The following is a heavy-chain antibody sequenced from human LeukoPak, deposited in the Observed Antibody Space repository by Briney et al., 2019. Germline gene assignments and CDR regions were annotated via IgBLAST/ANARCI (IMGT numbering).Heavy chain of an antibody. CDR3: ARGGNYWPQWWFDP. V-gene: IGHV4-59*01. CDR2: IYYTGST. J-gene: IGHJ5*02. Sequence: SETLSLTCTVSGGSISSYYWSWIRQPPGKGLEWIGYIYYTGSTSYNPSLKSRVTMSLDASKNQFSLELNSVTPADTAVYYCARGGNYWPQWWFDPWGQATLVTVSS. D-gene: IGHD1-26*01. CDR1: GGSISSYY.